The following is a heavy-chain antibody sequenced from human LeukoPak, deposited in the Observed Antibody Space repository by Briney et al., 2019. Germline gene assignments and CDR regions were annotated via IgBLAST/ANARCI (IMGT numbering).Heavy chain of an antibody. J-gene: IGHJ4*02. CDR2: IYGGGRT. CDR3: ASTIPMVRGVTPSTDY. Sequence: PGGSLRLSCAASGFTVSSNYMSWVRQAPRKGLEWGSVIYGGGRTYYADSVKGRFTIYRENSKNTPYLQMNSMRAEETAVYYCASTIPMVRGVTPSTDYWGQGNLVTASS. CDR1: GFTVSSNY. V-gene: IGHV3-66*01. D-gene: IGHD3-10*01.